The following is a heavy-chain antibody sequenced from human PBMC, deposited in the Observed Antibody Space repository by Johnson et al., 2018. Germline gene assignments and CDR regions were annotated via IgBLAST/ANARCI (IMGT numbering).Heavy chain of an antibody. CDR2: ITIIGHNT. D-gene: IGHD6-13*01. CDR1: GFTFSTYS. J-gene: IGHJ3*01. V-gene: IGHV3-21*01. Sequence: EVQLVESGGGLVKPGGSLRLSCVASGFTFSTYSMNWVRQAPEKGLEWVSSITIIGHNTYYADSVKGRFTISRDNSKNTLYLQMNSLRAEDTAVYYCANPYNSRDYSNAFDLWGQGTMVTVSS. CDR3: ANPYNSRDYSNAFDL.